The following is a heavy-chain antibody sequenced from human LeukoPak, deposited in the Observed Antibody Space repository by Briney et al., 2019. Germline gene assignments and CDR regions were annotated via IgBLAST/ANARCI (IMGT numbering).Heavy chain of an antibody. V-gene: IGHV3-30*02. J-gene: IGHJ4*02. CDR1: APSLSTHV. CDR3: AKDMDHDYDDYGFDY. Sequence: PGGCLSLVCAPSAPSLSTHVTGSARQAPGGGLGWESFIIYDGSNKYYADSVKGRCTISRDNSKNTVYLQMNSLRAEDTAVYYCAKDMDHDYDDYGFDYWGQGTPVTVSS. CDR2: IIYDGSNK. D-gene: IGHD4-17*01.